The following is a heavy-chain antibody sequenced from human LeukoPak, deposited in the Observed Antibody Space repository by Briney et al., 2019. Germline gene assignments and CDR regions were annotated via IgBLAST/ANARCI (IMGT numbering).Heavy chain of an antibody. D-gene: IGHD4-23*01. Sequence: PGGSLRLSCAASGFTFSSYGMHWVRQAPGKGLEWVAFIQNDEIDKFYADSVKGRFTISRDNSKNMLYLQMNSLRAEDTAVYYCAKERKLLPFDCWGQGTLVTVSS. CDR3: AKERKLLPFDC. CDR1: GFTFSSYG. V-gene: IGHV3-30*02. CDR2: IQNDEIDK. J-gene: IGHJ4*02.